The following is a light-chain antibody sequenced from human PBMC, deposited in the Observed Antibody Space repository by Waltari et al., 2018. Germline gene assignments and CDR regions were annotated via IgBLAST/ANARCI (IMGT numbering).Light chain of an antibody. V-gene: IGKV3-20*01. CDR3: QHYLRLPVT. Sequence: SCKPTQSVPRAVAWYQQKPGQAPRLRIYGSSYRPTGIPDRFSGSGSGTDFSLTISSLEPEDFAVYYCQHYLRLPVTFGQGTKVEVK. J-gene: IGKJ1*01. CDR2: GSS. CDR1: QSVPRAV.